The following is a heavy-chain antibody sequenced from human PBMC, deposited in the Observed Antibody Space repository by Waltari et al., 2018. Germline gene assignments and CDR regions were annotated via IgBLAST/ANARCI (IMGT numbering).Heavy chain of an antibody. CDR3: ARHGRITMRVVVMAAFDI. D-gene: IGHD3-22*01. Sequence: QVQLQQWGAGLLKPSETLSLTCAVYGGYFSGHYWSWIRQTPGKGLEWIGEINHSGSTNYNPSLKSRVTISVDTSKNQFSLKLSSVTAADTAVYYCARHGRITMRVVVMAAFDIWGQGTMVTVSS. V-gene: IGHV4-34*01. CDR1: GGYFSGHY. CDR2: INHSGST. J-gene: IGHJ3*02.